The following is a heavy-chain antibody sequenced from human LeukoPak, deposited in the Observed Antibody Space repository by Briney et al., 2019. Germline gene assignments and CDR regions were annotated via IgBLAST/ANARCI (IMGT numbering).Heavy chain of an antibody. CDR2: IYYSGST. Sequence: KPSETLSLTCTVSGGSISSSSYYWGWIRQPPGKGLEWIGSIYYSGSTYYNPSLKSRVTISIDTSKNQFSLKLTSATAADTAVYYCASVSGYDYSNFDYWGQGTLVTVSS. V-gene: IGHV4-39*07. J-gene: IGHJ4*02. D-gene: IGHD5-12*01. CDR1: GGSISSSSYY. CDR3: ASVSGYDYSNFDY.